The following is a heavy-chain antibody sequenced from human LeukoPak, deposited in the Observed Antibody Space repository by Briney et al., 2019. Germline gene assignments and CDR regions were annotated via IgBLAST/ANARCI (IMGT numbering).Heavy chain of an antibody. D-gene: IGHD6-19*01. CDR2: INPSGGTT. Sequence: ASVKVSCKASGYTFTSYYMHWVRQAPGQGLEWMGLINPSGGTTRYAQKFQGRVTMTRDLSTSTDYMELSSLRSDDTAVYYCAGDKTTGGWYEFDYWGQGTLVTVSS. V-gene: IGHV1-46*01. CDR3: AGDKTTGGWYEFDY. CDR1: GYTFTSYY. J-gene: IGHJ4*02.